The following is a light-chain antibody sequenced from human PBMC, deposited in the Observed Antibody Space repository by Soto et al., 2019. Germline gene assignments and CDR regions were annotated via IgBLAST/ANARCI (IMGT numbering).Light chain of an antibody. V-gene: IGKV2D-29*01. CDR2: QVS. CDR3: IQSTQLPRT. J-gene: IGKJ1*01. CDR1: QSLLHADGKTH. Sequence: DIVMTQTPLSLAVTPGQPASISCKSSQSLLHADGKTHLSWYLQKPGQPPQLVIYQVSNRFSGVPDRFSGSGSGTDFTLEISRVEAEDIGVYYCIQSTQLPRTFGQGTKV.